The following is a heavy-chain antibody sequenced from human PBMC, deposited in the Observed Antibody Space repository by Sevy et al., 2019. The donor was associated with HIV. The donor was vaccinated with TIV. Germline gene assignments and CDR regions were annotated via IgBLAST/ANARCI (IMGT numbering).Heavy chain of an antibody. CDR1: GFTFSSYG. J-gene: IGHJ6*02. CDR2: ISYDGSNK. CDR3: AKDRDIVVVPAKDYYYYYGMDV. Sequence: GGSLRLSCAASGFTFSSYGMHWVRQAPGKGLEWVAVISYDGSNKYYADSVKGRFTISRDNSKNTRYLQMNSLRAEDTAVYYCAKDRDIVVVPAKDYYYYYGMDVWGQGTTVTVSS. V-gene: IGHV3-30*18. D-gene: IGHD2-2*01.